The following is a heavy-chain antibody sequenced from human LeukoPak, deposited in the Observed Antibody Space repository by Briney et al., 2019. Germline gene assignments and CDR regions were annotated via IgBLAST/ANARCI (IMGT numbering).Heavy chain of an antibody. CDR3: AKTSRVNSAYDSPFGY. CDR2: VRGSGSDT. J-gene: IGHJ4*02. Sequence: PGGSLRLSCADSGFTFITYAMSWVRQAPGKGLEWVSAVRGSGSDTYYADSVKGRFTITRDNSKNTLHLQMNSLRAEDTAIYYCAKTSRVNSAYDSPFGYWGRGTLVTVSS. CDR1: GFTFITYA. V-gene: IGHV3-23*01. D-gene: IGHD5-12*01.